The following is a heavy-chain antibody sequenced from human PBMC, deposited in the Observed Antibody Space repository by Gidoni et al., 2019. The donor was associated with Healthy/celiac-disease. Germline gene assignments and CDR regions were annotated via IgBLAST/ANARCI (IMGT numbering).Heavy chain of an antibody. CDR2: IYHSGST. CDR1: TSGYY. CDR3: ARVDSGWYAFPE. D-gene: IGHD6-19*01. Sequence: TSGYYWGWIRQPPGKGLEWIGSIYHSGSTYYNPSLKNRVTISVDTSKNQFSLKLSSVTAADTAVYYCARVDSGWYAFPEWGQGTLVTVSS. V-gene: IGHV4-38-2*02. J-gene: IGHJ4*02.